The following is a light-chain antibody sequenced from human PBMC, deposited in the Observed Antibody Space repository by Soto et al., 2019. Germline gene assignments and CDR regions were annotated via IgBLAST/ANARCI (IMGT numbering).Light chain of an antibody. V-gene: IGKV1-39*01. CDR3: QQYNSYWT. Sequence: DIQMTQSPSSLSASVGDRVTITCRASQSISSYLNWYQQKPGKAPKLLIYAASSLQSGVPSRFSGSGSGTEFTLTISSLQPDDFATYYCQQYNSYWTFGQGTKAAIK. CDR1: QSISSY. J-gene: IGKJ1*01. CDR2: AAS.